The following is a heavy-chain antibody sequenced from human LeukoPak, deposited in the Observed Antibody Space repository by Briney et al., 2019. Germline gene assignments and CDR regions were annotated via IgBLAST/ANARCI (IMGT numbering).Heavy chain of an antibody. Sequence: ASVKVSCKASGYTLTGHNLHWVRQAPGQGLEWMGWINPNSGDTNYAQKFQGRVTMTRDTSISTAYMELSTLRSDDTAVFYCARRHGSGSDYRGVDYWGQGTLVTVSS. V-gene: IGHV1-2*02. CDR3: ARRHGSGSDYRGVDY. D-gene: IGHD3-10*01. CDR2: INPNSGDT. J-gene: IGHJ4*02. CDR1: GYTLTGHN.